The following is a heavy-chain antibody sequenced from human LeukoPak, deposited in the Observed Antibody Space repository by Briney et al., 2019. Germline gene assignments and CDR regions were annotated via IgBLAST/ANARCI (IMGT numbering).Heavy chain of an antibody. Sequence: PGGSLRLSCAASGVTFSRYWMHWVRQTPGKGLVWVSRINSDGSSTRYADSVKGRFTISRDNAKNTLDLQMSCLRAEDTAVYYCARVDCSGGSCYFDYWGQGTLVTVSS. J-gene: IGHJ4*02. CDR2: INSDGSST. CDR3: ARVDCSGGSCYFDY. CDR1: GVTFSRYW. D-gene: IGHD2-15*01. V-gene: IGHV3-74*01.